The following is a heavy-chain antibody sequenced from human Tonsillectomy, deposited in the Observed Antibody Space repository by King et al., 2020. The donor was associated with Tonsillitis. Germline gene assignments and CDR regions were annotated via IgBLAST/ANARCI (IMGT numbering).Heavy chain of an antibody. CDR3: ARGGGGVRWLSGSFFDY. V-gene: IGHV3-30*01. Sequence: VQLVESGGGVVQPGRSLRLSCAASGFAFSNFPLHWVRQAPGKGLEWVAVISYDGRNKYYADSVKGRFTISRDNSENTLYLQLNSLRADDTTVYYCARGGGGVRWLSGSFFDYWGQGTMVTVSS. CDR1: GFAFSNFP. CDR2: ISYDGRNK. D-gene: IGHD5-24*01. J-gene: IGHJ4*02.